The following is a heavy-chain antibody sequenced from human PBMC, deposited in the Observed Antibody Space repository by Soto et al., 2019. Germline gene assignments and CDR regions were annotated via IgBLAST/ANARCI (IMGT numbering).Heavy chain of an antibody. V-gene: IGHV4-59*01. CDR1: GGSISSYY. Sequence: QVQLQESGPGLVKPSETLSLTCTVNGGSISSYYWTWIRQPPGKGLEWIGYIYYSGSTNYNPSLKSRVTISVDTSKTQFSLKLSSVTAADTAVYYCASYGSGSYPPFDPWGQGTLVTVSS. CDR2: IYYSGST. D-gene: IGHD3-10*01. J-gene: IGHJ5*02. CDR3: ASYGSGSYPPFDP.